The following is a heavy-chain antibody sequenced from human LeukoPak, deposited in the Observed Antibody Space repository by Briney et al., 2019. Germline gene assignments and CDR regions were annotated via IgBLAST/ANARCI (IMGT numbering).Heavy chain of an antibody. CDR3: ARDWFHAIDY. D-gene: IGHD2/OR15-2a*01. CDR2: IKNDGSST. Sequence: GGSLRLSCVVSGFTFSNYWMYWVRHAPGKGLVWVSHIKNDGSSTTYAESVKGRFTISRDNAKNTLYLQMNSLRAEDTAAYYCARDWFHAIDYWGQGTLVTVSS. CDR1: GFTFSNYW. V-gene: IGHV3-74*01. J-gene: IGHJ4*02.